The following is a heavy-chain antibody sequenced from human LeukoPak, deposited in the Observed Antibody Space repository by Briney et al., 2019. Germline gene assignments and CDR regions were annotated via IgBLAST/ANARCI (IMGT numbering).Heavy chain of an antibody. CDR2: ISGSGGST. CDR1: GFTFDDYA. CDR3: AKDSLSISGSYTIPPDY. V-gene: IGHV3-23*01. Sequence: PGGSLRLSCAASGFTFDDYAMSWVRQAPGKGLEWVSAISGSGGSTYYADSVKGRFTISRDNSKNTLYLQMNSLRAEDTAVYYCAKDSLSISGSYTIPPDYWGQGTLVTVSS. D-gene: IGHD1-26*01. J-gene: IGHJ4*02.